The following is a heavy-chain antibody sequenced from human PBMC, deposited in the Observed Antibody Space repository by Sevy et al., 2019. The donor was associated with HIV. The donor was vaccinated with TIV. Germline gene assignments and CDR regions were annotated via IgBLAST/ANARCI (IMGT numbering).Heavy chain of an antibody. V-gene: IGHV3-23*01. J-gene: IGHJ6*02. CDR2: ISGSGGST. Sequence: GGSLRLSCAASGFIFGTYAMSWVRQAPGKGLEWVSAISGSGGSTYYADSLKGRFTISRDNSKKKLYLQMNSLRAEDTAAYYCAKGDRTFYVMDVWGQGTTVTVSS. CDR1: GFIFGTYA. CDR3: AKGDRTFYVMDV.